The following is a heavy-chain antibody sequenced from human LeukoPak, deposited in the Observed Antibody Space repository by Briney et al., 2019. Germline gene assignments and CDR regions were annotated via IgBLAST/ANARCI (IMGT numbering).Heavy chain of an antibody. J-gene: IGHJ4*02. CDR2: INSDGSST. V-gene: IGHV3-74*01. CDR1: GFTFSTYW. Sequence: GGSLRLSCVASGFTFSTYWMHWVRHAPGKGLVWVSRINSDGSSTTYADSVKGRFTISRDNAKNTMYLRMNSLRAEDTAVYYCARGLGEDWGQGTLVTVSS. CDR3: ARGLGED.